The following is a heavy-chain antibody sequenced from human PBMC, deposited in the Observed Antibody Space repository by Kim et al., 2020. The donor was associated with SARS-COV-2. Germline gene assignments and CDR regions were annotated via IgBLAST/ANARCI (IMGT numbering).Heavy chain of an antibody. CDR2: IYYSGST. J-gene: IGHJ6*02. CDR1: GGSISSGGYY. Sequence: SETLSLTCTVSGGSISSGGYYWSWIRQHPGKGLEWIGYIYYSGSTYYNPSLKSRVTISVDTSKNQFSLKLSSVTAADTAVYYCARDSEYCSSTSCPPLSREYYYYGMDVWGQGTTVTVSS. CDR3: ARDSEYCSSTSCPPLSREYYYYGMDV. V-gene: IGHV4-31*03. D-gene: IGHD2-2*01.